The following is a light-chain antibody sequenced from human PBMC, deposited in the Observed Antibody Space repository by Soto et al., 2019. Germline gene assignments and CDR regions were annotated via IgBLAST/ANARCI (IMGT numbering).Light chain of an antibody. CDR2: WAS. Sequence: DIVMTQSPDSLAVSLGERATLNCRSSQSVLSNSNNKNYLAWYQQKPGQPPKLLIYWASTRESGVPDRFSGSGSGTDFTLTISGLQAEDVAVYHCQQYYSTPPTFGQGTKLEIK. CDR3: QQYYSTPPT. J-gene: IGKJ2*01. V-gene: IGKV4-1*01. CDR1: QSVLSNSNNKNY.